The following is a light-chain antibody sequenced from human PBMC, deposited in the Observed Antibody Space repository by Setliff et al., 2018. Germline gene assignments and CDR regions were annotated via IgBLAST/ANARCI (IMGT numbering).Light chain of an antibody. Sequence: QSVLTQPRSVSGSPGQSVTISCTGTSSDVGGYNFVSWYQQHPGKAPQLIIFEVSRRPSGVPDRFSGSKSDNTASLTVSGLQADVEADYYCSSYAGNYHYVFGTGTKVTVL. V-gene: IGLV2-11*01. CDR2: EVS. J-gene: IGLJ1*01. CDR1: SSDVGGYNF. CDR3: SSYAGNYHYV.